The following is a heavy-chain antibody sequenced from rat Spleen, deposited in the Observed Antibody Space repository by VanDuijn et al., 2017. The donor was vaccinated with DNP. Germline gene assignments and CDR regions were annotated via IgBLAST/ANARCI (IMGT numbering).Heavy chain of an antibody. CDR3: ASLNNYNWFAY. V-gene: IGHV5-7*01. D-gene: IGHD1-10*01. Sequence: EVQLVESGGGLVQPGRSLKLSCAASGFPFSDYNMAWVRQAPKKGLEWVATISYDGSSTYYRDSVKGRFTISRDNAKSTLYLQMDSLRSEDTATYYCASLNNYNWFAYWGQGTLVTVSS. CDR2: ISYDGSST. CDR1: GFPFSDYN. J-gene: IGHJ3*01.